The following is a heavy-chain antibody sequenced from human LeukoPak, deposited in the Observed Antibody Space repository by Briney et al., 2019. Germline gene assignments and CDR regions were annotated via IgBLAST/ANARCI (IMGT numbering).Heavy chain of an antibody. V-gene: IGHV3-30*09. Sequence: GGSLRLSCAASGFXFSSYAIHWVRQAPGKGLQWVSLISFDGSNKYYADSVKGRFAISRDNSKNTLYLQMNSLRPEDTAVYYCARGNGLSSGWYEFDFWGQGALVAVSS. D-gene: IGHD6-19*01. J-gene: IGHJ4*02. CDR1: GFXFSSYA. CDR2: ISFDGSNK. CDR3: ARGNGLSSGWYEFDF.